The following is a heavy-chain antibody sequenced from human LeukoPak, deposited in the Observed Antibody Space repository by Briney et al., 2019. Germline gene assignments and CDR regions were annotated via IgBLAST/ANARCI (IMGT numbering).Heavy chain of an antibody. J-gene: IGHJ4*02. CDR3: ATVGENRSGYYY. CDR1: GFTFQNAW. V-gene: IGHV3-15*07. D-gene: IGHD6-19*01. CDR2: VKSKTDGGTT. Sequence: GGSLRLTCAASGFTFQNAWMTWVRQAPGKGLEWVGRVKSKTDGGTTDYAVPVTGRFAISRDDSKNTVYLEMNSLKTEDTAVYYCATVGENRSGYYYWGQGTLVTVSS.